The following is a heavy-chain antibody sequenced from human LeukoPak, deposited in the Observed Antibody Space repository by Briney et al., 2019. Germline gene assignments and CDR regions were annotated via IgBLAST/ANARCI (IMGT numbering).Heavy chain of an antibody. D-gene: IGHD3-10*01. Sequence: GGSLRLSCAASGFTFSSYAMSWVRQAPGKGLEWVANIKQDGSEKYYVDSVKGRFTISRDNAKNSLYLQMNSLRAEDTAVYYCASLYGSGPNWFDPWGQGTLVTVSS. V-gene: IGHV3-7*01. J-gene: IGHJ5*02. CDR1: GFTFSSYA. CDR2: IKQDGSEK. CDR3: ASLYGSGPNWFDP.